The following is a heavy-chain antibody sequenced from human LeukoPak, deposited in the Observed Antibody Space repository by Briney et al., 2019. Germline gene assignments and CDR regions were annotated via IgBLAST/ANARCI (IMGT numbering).Heavy chain of an antibody. D-gene: IGHD3-22*01. CDR1: GFTFSTYT. V-gene: IGHV3-30*02. J-gene: IGHJ5*02. Sequence: GGSLRLSCAASGFTFSTYTMNWVRQAPGKGLEWVAFIRYDGSNKHYADSVKGRFTISRDNSKNTLYLQMNSLRAEDTAVYYCAKVQYYYDSSSFDPWGQGTLVTVSS. CDR3: AKVQYYYDSSSFDP. CDR2: IRYDGSNK.